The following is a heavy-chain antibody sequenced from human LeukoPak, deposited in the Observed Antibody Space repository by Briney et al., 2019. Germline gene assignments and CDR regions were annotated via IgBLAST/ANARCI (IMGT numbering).Heavy chain of an antibody. Sequence: SETLSLTCTVSGGSISTYYWSWIRQPPGKGLEWIGRIYYSGSTYYNPSLKSRVTISVDTSKNEFSLNLTSVTAADTAIYYCARGRASGYPPIPFDYWGQETRVTVSS. D-gene: IGHD3-3*01. V-gene: IGHV4-59*04. CDR1: GGSISTYY. J-gene: IGHJ4*02. CDR3: ARGRASGYPPIPFDY. CDR2: IYYSGST.